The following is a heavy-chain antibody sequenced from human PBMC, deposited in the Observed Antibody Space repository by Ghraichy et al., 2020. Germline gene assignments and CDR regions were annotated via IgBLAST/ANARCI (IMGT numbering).Heavy chain of an antibody. V-gene: IGHV4-34*01. CDR1: GGSFSGYY. J-gene: IGHJ4*02. Sequence: SETLSLTCAVYGGSFSGYYCSWIRQPPGKGLELIWEISHSGSTNSYPSLKLRVPITVDTAKNQFPLKLSSVTAADTAVYYCARASGSYYRHFDYCGQGTLFTVSS. D-gene: IGHD1-26*01. CDR3: ARASGSYYRHFDY. CDR2: ISHSGST.